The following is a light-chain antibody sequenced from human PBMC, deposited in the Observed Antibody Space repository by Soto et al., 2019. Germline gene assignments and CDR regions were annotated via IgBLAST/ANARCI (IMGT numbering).Light chain of an antibody. CDR2: GAS. J-gene: IGKJ4*01. CDR3: QQYSSSPLT. V-gene: IGKV3-20*01. Sequence: EIVLTQSPGTLSLSPGERATLSCRASQSVSSNYLAWYQQKPGQAPRLLIYGASSRATGISDRFRGSGSGTAFTLTISRLEPEDFAVYYCQQYSSSPLTFGGGTQLEIK. CDR1: QSVSSNY.